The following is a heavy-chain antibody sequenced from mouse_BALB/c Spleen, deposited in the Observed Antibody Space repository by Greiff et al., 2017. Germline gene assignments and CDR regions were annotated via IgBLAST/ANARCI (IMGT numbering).Heavy chain of an antibody. Sequence: QVQLKQSGAELMKPGASVKISCKATGYTFSSYWIEWVKQRPGHGLEWIGEILPGSGSTNYNEKFKGKATFTADTSSNTAYMQLSSLTSEDSAVYYCARRGGYDDQAWFAYWGQGTLVTVSA. D-gene: IGHD2-2*01. CDR1: GYTFSSYW. J-gene: IGHJ3*01. CDR3: ARRGGYDDQAWFAY. V-gene: IGHV1-9*01. CDR2: ILPGSGST.